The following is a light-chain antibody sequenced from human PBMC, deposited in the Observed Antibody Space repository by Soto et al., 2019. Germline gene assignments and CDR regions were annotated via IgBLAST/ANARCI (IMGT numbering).Light chain of an antibody. J-gene: IGKJ2*01. CDR3: QQYGRSPGMYT. CDR2: GAS. CDR1: QSVSSSY. Sequence: EILLTQSPGTLSLSPGERATLSCRASQSVSSSYYLAWYQQKPGQAPRLLIYGASSRATGNPDRFSGSGSETDFTLTISRLEPEDFAVYYCQQYGRSPGMYTFGQGTKLEIK. V-gene: IGKV3-20*01.